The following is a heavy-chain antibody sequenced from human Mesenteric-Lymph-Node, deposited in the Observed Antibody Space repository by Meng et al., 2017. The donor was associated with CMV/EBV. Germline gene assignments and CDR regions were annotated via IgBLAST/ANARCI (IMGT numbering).Heavy chain of an antibody. V-gene: IGHV4-39*02. CDR1: GGYSSSSWHY. D-gene: IGHD3-10*01. Sequence: QLQLQESGSQLVKPSETLSLKCTVSGGYSSSSWHYWGWIRQPPGKGLEWIGSIFYSGSAHYNPALESRVTISIDKSKNEFFLNLGSVTAADTAMYFCARDTLTYSYGPGWIDPWGQGTLVTVSS. CDR3: ARDTLTYSYGPGWIDP. J-gene: IGHJ5*02. CDR2: IFYSGSA.